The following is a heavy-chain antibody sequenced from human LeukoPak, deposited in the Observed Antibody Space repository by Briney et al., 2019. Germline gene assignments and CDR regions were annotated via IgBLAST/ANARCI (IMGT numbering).Heavy chain of an antibody. CDR2: IYTSGST. Sequence: TSETLSLTRTVSGGSISSGSYYWSWIRQPAGKGLEWIGRIYTSGSTNYNPSLKSRVTISVDTSKNQFSLKLSPVTAADTAVYYCARAEWLAFDYWGQGTLVTVSS. J-gene: IGHJ4*02. D-gene: IGHD6-19*01. CDR3: ARAEWLAFDY. CDR1: GGSISSGSYY. V-gene: IGHV4-61*02.